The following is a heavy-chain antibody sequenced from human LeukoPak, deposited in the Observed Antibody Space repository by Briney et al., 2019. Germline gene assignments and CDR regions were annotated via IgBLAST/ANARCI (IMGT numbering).Heavy chain of an antibody. CDR2: IYYSGST. CDR1: GGSISSYC. J-gene: IGHJ6*03. V-gene: IGHV4-59*01. CDR3: ARSPGLYCYMDV. Sequence: PSETLSLTCTVSGGSISSYCWSWIRQPPGKGLEWIGYIYYSGSTNYNPSLKSRVTISVDTSKNQFSLKMSSVTAADTAVYYCARSPGLYCYMDVWSKGTTVTVSS.